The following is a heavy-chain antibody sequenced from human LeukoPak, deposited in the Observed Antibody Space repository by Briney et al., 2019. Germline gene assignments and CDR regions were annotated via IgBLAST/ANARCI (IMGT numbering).Heavy chain of an antibody. CDR1: GGTFSSYA. D-gene: IGHD4-17*01. J-gene: IGHJ6*03. V-gene: IGHV1-69*06. CDR3: ARDGNGDFQTYMDV. Sequence: SVKVSCKASGGTFSSYAISWVRQAPGQGLEWMGGIIPIFGTANYAQKFQGRVTITADKSTSTAYMELSSLRSEDMAVYYCARDGNGDFQTYMDVWGKGTTVTVSS. CDR2: IIPIFGTA.